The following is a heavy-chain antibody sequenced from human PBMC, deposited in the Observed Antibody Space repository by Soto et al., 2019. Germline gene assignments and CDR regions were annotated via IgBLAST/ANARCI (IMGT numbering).Heavy chain of an antibody. CDR3: TRDLTGPFDD. Sequence: TLSTYWVHWVRQAPGKGLVWVSRINRDGSTTTYADSVKGRFTLSRDNAENTAYLQMNSLRAEDTALYYCTRDLTGPFDDWGQGTLVTVSS. D-gene: IGHD1-20*01. V-gene: IGHV3-74*01. CDR2: INRDGSTT. J-gene: IGHJ4*02. CDR1: TLSTYW.